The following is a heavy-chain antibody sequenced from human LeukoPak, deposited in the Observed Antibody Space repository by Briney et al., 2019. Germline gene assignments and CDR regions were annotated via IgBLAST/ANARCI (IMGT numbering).Heavy chain of an antibody. D-gene: IGHD3-9*01. CDR2: IYYSGTT. J-gene: IGHJ4*02. CDR1: GGLISISTYY. Sequence: SETLSLTCTVSGGLISISTYYWGWIRQPPWKGLEWIGSIYYSGTTHYNPSLKSRVAIAVDTSKNQFSLKLISVTAADTAVYYCMGAESRYFDLIDYWGQGTLVTVSS. CDR3: MGAESRYFDLIDY. V-gene: IGHV4-39*07.